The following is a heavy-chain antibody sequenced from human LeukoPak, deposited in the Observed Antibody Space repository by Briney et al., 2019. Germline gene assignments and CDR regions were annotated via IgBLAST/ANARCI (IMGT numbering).Heavy chain of an antibody. V-gene: IGHV4-4*09. J-gene: IGHJ4*02. D-gene: IGHD3-3*01. CDR3: ARTRYDFWSGSIPGYFDY. CDR2: IYTSGST. Sequence: PSETLSLACTVSGGSISSYYWSWIRQPPGKGLEWIGYIYTSGSTNYNPSLKSRVTISVDTSKNQFSLKLSSVTAADTAVYYCARTRYDFWSGSIPGYFDYWGQGTLVTVSS. CDR1: GGSISSYY.